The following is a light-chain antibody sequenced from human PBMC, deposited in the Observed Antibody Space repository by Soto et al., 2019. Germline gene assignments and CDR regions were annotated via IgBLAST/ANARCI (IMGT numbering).Light chain of an antibody. CDR1: QRISTW. V-gene: IGKV1-5*01. J-gene: IGKJ3*01. CDR3: QQYYSTPRT. CDR2: DAS. Sequence: QAPSSPSPYVRAGVSITCWASQRISTWLAWYQQKPGKAPKLLISDASSLETGVPSRFSGSGSGTDFTLTISSLQAEDVAVYYCQQYYSTPRTFGPGTKVDI.